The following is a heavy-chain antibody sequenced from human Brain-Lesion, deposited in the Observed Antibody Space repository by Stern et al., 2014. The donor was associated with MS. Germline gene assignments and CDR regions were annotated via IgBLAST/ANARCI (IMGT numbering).Heavy chain of an antibody. Sequence: VQLVESGGGVVQPGGSLRLSCAASGFTFSSYVMHWVRQAPGKGLEGVALIWNDGTNKFYADSVKGRFTISRGNSQNTLHLQMNSLRVEDTAVYYCARDVGYGDYGTLVLGYWGQGTLVTVSS. CDR3: ARDVGYGDYGTLVLGY. D-gene: IGHD4-17*01. J-gene: IGHJ4*02. CDR2: IWNDGTNK. V-gene: IGHV3-33*01. CDR1: GFTFSSYV.